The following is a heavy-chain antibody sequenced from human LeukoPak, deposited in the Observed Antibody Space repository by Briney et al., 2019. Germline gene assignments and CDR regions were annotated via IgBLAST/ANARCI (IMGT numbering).Heavy chain of an antibody. D-gene: IGHD3-16*01. J-gene: IGHJ4*02. CDR1: GGTFSSYA. CDR2: IIPILGIA. Sequence: SVKVSCKASGGTFSSYAISWVRQAPGQGLEWMGRIIPILGIANYAQKFQGRVTMTRNTSISTAYMELSGLRSEDTAVYYCARDGGGFDYWGQGTLVTVSS. V-gene: IGHV1-69*04. CDR3: ARDGGGFDY.